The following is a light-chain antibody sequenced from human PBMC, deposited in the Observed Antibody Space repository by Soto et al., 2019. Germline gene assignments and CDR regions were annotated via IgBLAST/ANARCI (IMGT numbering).Light chain of an antibody. CDR3: QQRSNSYT. V-gene: IGKV3-11*01. CDR2: DAS. Sequence: IVLTQSPATLSLSPGERATLSCSARQSVSSYLAWYQQKPGQAPRLLIYDASNRATGIPARFSGSGSGTDFTLTISSLEPEDFAVYYCQQRSNSYTFGQGTKLEIK. J-gene: IGKJ2*01. CDR1: QSVSSY.